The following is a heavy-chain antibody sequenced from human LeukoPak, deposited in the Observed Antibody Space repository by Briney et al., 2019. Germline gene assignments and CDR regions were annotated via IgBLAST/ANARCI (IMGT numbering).Heavy chain of an antibody. CDR1: GFTFSSYE. CDR2: ISSSGSTI. V-gene: IGHV3-48*03. Sequence: GGSLRLSCAASGFTFSSYEMNWVRQAPGKGLEWVSYISSSGSTIYYADSVKGRFTISRDNAKNSLYLQMNSLRAEDTAVYYCARADYGSTYYFDYWGQGTLVTVSS. CDR3: ARADYGSTYYFDY. D-gene: IGHD3-10*01. J-gene: IGHJ4*02.